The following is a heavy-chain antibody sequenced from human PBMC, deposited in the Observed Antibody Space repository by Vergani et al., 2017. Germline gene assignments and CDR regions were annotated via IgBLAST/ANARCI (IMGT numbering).Heavy chain of an antibody. CDR2: IRFDGSNT. V-gene: IGHV3-30*02. CDR3: AKTLLTFSRASGHHYYYYGMDV. D-gene: IGHD2-2*01. J-gene: IGHJ6*02. Sequence: QVQLVESGGGVVQPGGTLRLSCAASGFTFNNYGMNWVRQAPGKGLEWVACIRFDGSNTYYADSLKGRFTISRTNSQTSLYLQMNSLRAEDTAVYYCAKTLLTFSRASGHHYYYYGMDVWGQGTTVTVSS. CDR1: GFTFNNYG.